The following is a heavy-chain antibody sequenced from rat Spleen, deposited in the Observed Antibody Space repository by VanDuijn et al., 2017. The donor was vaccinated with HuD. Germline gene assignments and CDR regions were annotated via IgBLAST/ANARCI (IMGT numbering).Heavy chain of an antibody. CDR1: GFTFSNYY. CDR3: TRGSLGSGRLNWFVY. Sequence: EVQLVESGGGLVQPGNSLKLSCAASGFTFSNYYMAWVRQAPTKGLEWVASISTGGGNTYYRDSVKGRFTISRDNAKSTLYLQMNSLRSEDTATYYCTRGSLGSGRLNWFVYWGQGTLVTVSS. J-gene: IGHJ3*01. V-gene: IGHV5S23*01. D-gene: IGHD4-6*01. CDR2: ISTGGGNT.